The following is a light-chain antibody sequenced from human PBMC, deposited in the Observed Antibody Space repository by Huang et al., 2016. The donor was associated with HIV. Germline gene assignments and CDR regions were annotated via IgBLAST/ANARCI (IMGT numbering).Light chain of an antibody. V-gene: IGKV3-15*01. J-gene: IGKJ4*01. Sequence: EIVMTQSPATLSVSPGDRVTLSCRASHSVSSNLAWYQQKPGQAPRLVIYGATTRATGIPARFSGSGSGTEFTLTISSQQSEDFAVYYCQQYNNWLPLTFGGGTKVEIK. CDR2: GAT. CDR1: HSVSSN. CDR3: QQYNNWLPLT.